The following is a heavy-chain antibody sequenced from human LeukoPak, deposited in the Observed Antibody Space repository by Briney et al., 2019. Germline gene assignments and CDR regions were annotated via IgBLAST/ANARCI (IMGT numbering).Heavy chain of an antibody. J-gene: IGHJ4*02. CDR2: INAGNGNT. Sequence: ASVKVSCKASGHTSTTYAIHWVRQAPGQRLEWMGWINAGNGNTKYSQKFQGRITITRDTSASTAYMELSSLRSEDTAVYYCARAFTILPYSGSYSLGYWGQGTLVTVSS. CDR1: GHTSTTYA. V-gene: IGHV1-3*01. D-gene: IGHD1-26*01. CDR3: ARAFTILPYSGSYSLGY.